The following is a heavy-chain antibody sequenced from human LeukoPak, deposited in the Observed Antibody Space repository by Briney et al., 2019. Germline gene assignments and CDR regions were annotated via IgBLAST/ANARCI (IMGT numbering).Heavy chain of an antibody. V-gene: IGHV3-30-3*01. D-gene: IGHD3-3*01. CDR1: GFTFSSYA. Sequence: GGSLRLSCAASGFTFSSYAMIWVRQAPGKGLEWVAVISYDGSNKYFADSVKGRFTISRDNSENTLYLQMNSLRAEDTAVYYCARGGNGYYYFDYWGQGTLVTVSS. CDR2: ISYDGSNK. J-gene: IGHJ4*02. CDR3: ARGGNGYYYFDY.